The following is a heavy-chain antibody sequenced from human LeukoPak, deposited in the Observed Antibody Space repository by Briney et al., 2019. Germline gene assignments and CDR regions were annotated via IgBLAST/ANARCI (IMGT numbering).Heavy chain of an antibody. CDR2: IYTSGST. V-gene: IGHV4-4*07. J-gene: IGHJ5*02. D-gene: IGHD3-22*01. CDR1: GGSISSYY. CDR3: ARALTTMNFNWFDP. Sequence: SETLPLTCTVSGGSISSYYWSWIRQPAGKGLEWIGRIYTSGSTNYNPSLKSRVTMSVDTSKNQFSLKLSSVTAADTAVYYCARALTTMNFNWFDPWGQGTLVTVSS.